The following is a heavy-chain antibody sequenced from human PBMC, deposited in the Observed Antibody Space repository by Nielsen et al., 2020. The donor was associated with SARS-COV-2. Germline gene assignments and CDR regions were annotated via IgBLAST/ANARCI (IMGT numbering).Heavy chain of an antibody. J-gene: IGHJ6*02. Sequence: SETLSLTCAVYGGSFSGYYWNWIRQPPGKGLEWIGGIHPSGNTNYNPSLESRVTMSLDTSKNQFSLKLSSVTAAATAVYYFARDHPGSPPYSGYDYGVDYYYYGMDVWGQGTTVTVSS. CDR1: GGSFSGYY. V-gene: IGHV4-34*01. D-gene: IGHD5-12*01. CDR3: ARDHPGSPPYSGYDYGVDYYYYGMDV. CDR2: IHPSGNT.